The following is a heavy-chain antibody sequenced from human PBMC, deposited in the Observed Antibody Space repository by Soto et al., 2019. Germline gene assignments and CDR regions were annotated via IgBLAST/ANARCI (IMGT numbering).Heavy chain of an antibody. J-gene: IGHJ6*03. Sequence: EVQLVESGGGLVQPGGSLRLSCAASGFTFSSYDMHWVRQATGKGLEWVSAIDTAGDTYYPGSVKGRFTISRENAENSLYLQMNSLRAGDTAVYYCGRDAWGGKDYYYYMDVWGTGTTVTVSS. CDR3: GRDAWGGKDYYYYMDV. D-gene: IGHD3-16*01. CDR2: IDTAGDT. V-gene: IGHV3-13*01. CDR1: GFTFSSYD.